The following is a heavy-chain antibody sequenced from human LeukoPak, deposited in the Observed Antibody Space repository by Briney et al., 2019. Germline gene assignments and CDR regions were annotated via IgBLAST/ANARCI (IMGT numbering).Heavy chain of an antibody. CDR3: ARVAYGDYGGGFDY. J-gene: IGHJ4*02. V-gene: IGHV3-30*04. CDR2: ISYDGSNK. CDR1: GFTFSSYA. D-gene: IGHD4-17*01. Sequence: PGGSLRLSCAASGFTFSSYAMHWVRQAPGKGLEWVAVISYDGSNKYYADSVKGRFTISRDNSKNTLYLQMNSLRAEDTAVYYCARVAYGDYGGGFDYWGQGTLVTVSS.